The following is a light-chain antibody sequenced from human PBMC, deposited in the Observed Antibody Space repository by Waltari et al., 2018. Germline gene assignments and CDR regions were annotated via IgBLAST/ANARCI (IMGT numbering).Light chain of an antibody. J-gene: IGLJ1*01. CDR2: RND. CDR3: ASWDDSHYV. CDR1: YSNLGSTY. Sequence: QSVLTQPPSASGTPGQRVSIPCSGSYSNLGSTYLYWYQQLPGTAPKLLIYRNDQRPSGVPDRFSGSKYGTTAFLAISELRSEDEAVYYCASWDDSHYVFGGGTKVTVL. V-gene: IGLV1-47*01.